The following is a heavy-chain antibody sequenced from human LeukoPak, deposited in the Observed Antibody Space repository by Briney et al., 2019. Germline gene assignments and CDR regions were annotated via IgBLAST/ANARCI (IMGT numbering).Heavy chain of an antibody. V-gene: IGHV4-39*01. CDR1: GGSFSTYY. CDR3: ARHFSQLVADAFDI. D-gene: IGHD6-13*01. J-gene: IGHJ3*02. CDR2: IYYSGST. Sequence: SETLSLTCTVSGGSFSTYYWGWIRQPPGKGLEWIGSIYYSGSTYYNPSLKSRVTISVDTSKNQFSLKLSSVTAADTAVYYCARHFSQLVADAFDIWGQGTMVTVSS.